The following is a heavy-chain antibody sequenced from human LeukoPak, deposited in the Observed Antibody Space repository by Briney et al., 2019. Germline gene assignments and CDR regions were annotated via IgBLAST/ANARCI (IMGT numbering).Heavy chain of an antibody. J-gene: IGHJ4*02. Sequence: ASVRVSCKASGYTVTGYVMHWVRQAPGQGVWWLGWIKPNSGGADYAQTLQGRVTVSRDTSISTAYMELSRLRSDDTAVYYCERTSMIVVVSPFDYWGQGTLVTVSS. D-gene: IGHD3-22*01. CDR3: ERTSMIVVVSPFDY. V-gene: IGHV1-2*02. CDR1: GYTVTGYV. CDR2: IKPNSGGA.